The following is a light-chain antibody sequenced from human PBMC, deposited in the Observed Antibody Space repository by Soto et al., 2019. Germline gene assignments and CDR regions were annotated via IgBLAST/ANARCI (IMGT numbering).Light chain of an antibody. V-gene: IGKV3-20*01. Sequence: EIVLTQSPGTLSLSPGERATLSCRASQNIGSSNVAWYQHKPGLAPRLLLYGASTRATGIPDRFSGGGSGTDFTLTITRLEPEDFGVYYCQHYQTFLPLTFGGGTKVEIK. CDR2: GAS. CDR1: QNIGSSN. CDR3: QHYQTFLPLT. J-gene: IGKJ4*01.